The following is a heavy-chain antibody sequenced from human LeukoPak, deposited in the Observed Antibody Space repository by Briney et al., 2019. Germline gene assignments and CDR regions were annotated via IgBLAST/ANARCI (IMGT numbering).Heavy chain of an antibody. CDR2: IYYSEST. V-gene: IGHV4-59*12. D-gene: IGHD2-15*01. CDR3: AREGYCSGGSCLNWFDS. CDR1: GGSITSYY. Sequence: PSETLSLTCTVSGGSITSYYWSWIRQPPGKGLEWIGYIYYSESTNYNPSLKSRVTMSVDTSKNQFSLELSSVTAADTAVYYCAREGYCSGGSCLNWFDSWGQGTLVTVSS. J-gene: IGHJ5*01.